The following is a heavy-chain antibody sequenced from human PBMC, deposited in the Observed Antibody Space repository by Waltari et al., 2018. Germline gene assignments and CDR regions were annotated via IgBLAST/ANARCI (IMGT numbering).Heavy chain of an antibody. CDR2: IYHSGST. CDR1: GYSISSGYY. J-gene: IGHJ4*02. D-gene: IGHD2-2*02. CDR3: AREYTGRPYYFDY. V-gene: IGHV4-38-2*02. Sequence: QVQLQESGPGLVKPSETLSLTCTVSGYSISSGYYWGWIRQPPGKGLEWIGSIYHSGSTYSNPSLKSRVTISVDTSKNQFSLKLSSVTAADTAVYYCAREYTGRPYYFDYWGQGTLVTVSS.